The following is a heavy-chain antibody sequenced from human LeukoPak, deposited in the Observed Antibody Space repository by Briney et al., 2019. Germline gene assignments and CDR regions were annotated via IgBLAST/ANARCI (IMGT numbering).Heavy chain of an antibody. CDR1: GGSFSGYY. CDR2: INHSGST. J-gene: IGHJ5*02. CDR3: ARGNRYPYYYDNRSTGFDP. D-gene: IGHD3-22*01. V-gene: IGHV4-34*01. Sequence: SETLSLTCAVYGGSFSGYYWSWIRQPPGKGLEWIGEINHSGSTNYNPSLKSRVTISVDTSKNQFSLKLSSVTAADTAVYYCARGNRYPYYYDNRSTGFDPWGQGTLVTVSS.